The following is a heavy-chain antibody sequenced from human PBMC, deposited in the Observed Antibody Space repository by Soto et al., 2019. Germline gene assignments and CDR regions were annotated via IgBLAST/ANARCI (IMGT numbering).Heavy chain of an antibody. CDR1: GFTFSNYA. CDR3: LCPPGVSPAGTF. D-gene: IGHD6-13*01. CDR2: ITGSGGGT. Sequence: GGSLRLSCAASGFTFSNYAMTWVRQAPGKGLEWVSVITGSGGGTYFVDSVKGRFTISRDNSKNTVYLQMNSLKTEDTAVYYCLCPPGVSPAGTFWGRGTLVTVAS. V-gene: IGHV3-23*01. J-gene: IGHJ4*02.